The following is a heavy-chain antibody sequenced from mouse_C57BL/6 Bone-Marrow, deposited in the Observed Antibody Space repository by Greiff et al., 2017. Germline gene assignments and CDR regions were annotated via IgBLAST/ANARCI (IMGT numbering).Heavy chain of an antibody. Sequence: VKLVESGPELVKPGASVKISCKASGYAFSSSWMNWVKQRPGKGLEWIGRIYPGDGDTNYNGKFKGKATLTADKSSSTAYMQLSSLTSEDSAVYFCARWGALITTVVATDYWGQGTTLTVSS. V-gene: IGHV1-82*01. CDR3: ARWGALITTVVATDY. CDR2: IYPGDGDT. D-gene: IGHD1-1*01. J-gene: IGHJ2*01. CDR1: GYAFSSSW.